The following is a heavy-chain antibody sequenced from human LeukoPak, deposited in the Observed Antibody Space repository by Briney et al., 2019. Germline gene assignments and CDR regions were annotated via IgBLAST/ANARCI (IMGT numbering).Heavy chain of an antibody. CDR3: ATDFPQRDSSGYYPTRPTDY. Sequence: GASVKVSCKVSGYTLTELSMHWVRQAPGKGLEWMGGFDPEDGETIYAQKFQGRVTMTEDTSTDTAYMELSSLRSEDTAVYYCATDFPQRDSSGYYPTRPTDYWGQGPLVTVS. CDR2: FDPEDGET. J-gene: IGHJ4*02. CDR1: GYTLTELS. D-gene: IGHD3-22*01. V-gene: IGHV1-24*01.